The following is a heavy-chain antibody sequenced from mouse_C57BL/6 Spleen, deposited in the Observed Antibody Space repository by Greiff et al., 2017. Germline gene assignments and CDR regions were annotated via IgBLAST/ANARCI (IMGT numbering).Heavy chain of an antibody. CDR3: ARGGYPGVYAMDY. CDR2: IDPSDSYT. Sequence: QVQLQQPGAELVRPGTSVKLSCKASGYTFTSYWMHWVKQRPGQGLEWIGVIDPSDSYTNYNQKFKGKATLTVDTSSSTAYMQLSSLTSEDSAVYYCARGGYPGVYAMDYWGQGTSVTVSS. D-gene: IGHD2-2*01. V-gene: IGHV1-59*01. CDR1: GYTFTSYW. J-gene: IGHJ4*01.